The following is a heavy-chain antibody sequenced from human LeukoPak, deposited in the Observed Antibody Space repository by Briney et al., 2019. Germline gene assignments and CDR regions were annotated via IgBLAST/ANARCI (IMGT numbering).Heavy chain of an antibody. Sequence: SETLSLTCSVSGGSISNNNYYWGWIRQLPGKGLEWIGSIYYSGSTYYNPSLKSRVTISVDTSKNQFSLDLSSVTAADTAMYYCARANAGDRLYRFDYWGQGTLVTVSS. D-gene: IGHD3-9*01. CDR1: GGSISNNNYY. CDR2: IYYSGST. V-gene: IGHV4-39*07. J-gene: IGHJ4*02. CDR3: ARANAGDRLYRFDY.